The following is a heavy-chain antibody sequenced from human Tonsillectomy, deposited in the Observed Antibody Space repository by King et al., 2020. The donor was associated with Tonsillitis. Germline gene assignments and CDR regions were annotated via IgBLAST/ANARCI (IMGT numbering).Heavy chain of an antibody. V-gene: IGHV3-33*08. CDR1: RFTFSSYG. Sequence: QLVQSGGGVVQPGRSLRLSCAASRFTFSSYGMHWVRQAPGKGLEWVAVIWYDGSNKYYADSVKGRFTISRDNSKNTLYLQMNSLRAEDTAVYYCARAGIAVAEPPDYWGQGTLVTVSP. J-gene: IGHJ4*02. CDR2: IWYDGSNK. CDR3: ARAGIAVAEPPDY. D-gene: IGHD6-19*01.